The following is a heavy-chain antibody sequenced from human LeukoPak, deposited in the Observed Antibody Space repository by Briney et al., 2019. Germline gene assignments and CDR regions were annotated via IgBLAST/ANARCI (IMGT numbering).Heavy chain of an antibody. V-gene: IGHV3-48*01. J-gene: IGHJ4*02. CDR2: ISSSSTI. CDR1: GFTFSSYS. CDR3: AREAGWVRGVIDY. Sequence: GGSLRLSCAASGFTFSSYSMNWVRQAPGKGLEWVSYISSSSTIYYADSVKGRFTISRDNAKNSLYLQMNSLRAEDTAVYYCAREAGWVRGVIDYWGQGTLVTVSS. D-gene: IGHD3-10*01.